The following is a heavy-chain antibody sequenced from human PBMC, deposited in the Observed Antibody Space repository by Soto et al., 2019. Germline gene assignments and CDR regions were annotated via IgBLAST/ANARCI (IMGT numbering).Heavy chain of an antibody. J-gene: IGHJ6*02. V-gene: IGHV3-15*01. CDR3: TTPYYDFWSGYYPVYYYGMDV. Sequence: EVQLVESGGGLVKPGGSLRLSCAASGFTFSNAWMSWVRQAPGKGLEWVGRIKSKTDGGTTDYAAPVKGRFTISRDDSKNTLYLQMNSLKTEDTAVYYCTTPYYDFWSGYYPVYYYGMDVWGQGTRSPSP. D-gene: IGHD3-3*01. CDR1: GFTFSNAW. CDR2: IKSKTDGGTT.